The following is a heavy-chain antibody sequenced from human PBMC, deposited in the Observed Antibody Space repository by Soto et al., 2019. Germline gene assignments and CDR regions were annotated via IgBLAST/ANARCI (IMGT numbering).Heavy chain of an antibody. CDR1: VFTFSKAI. V-gene: IGHV3-15*01. CDR3: ATALRNNGNDYLFGVEL. J-gene: IGHJ6*01. D-gene: IGHD1-20*01. Sequence: VGSLRLSCASSVFTFSKAIMNCVRHSPGKWLEWVGRIKKLSDGGKADYSSPVDGRFTISRDDSKSILYLQMNSLRADDTGIYYCATALRNNGNDYLFGVELWGQGTTVSVSS. CDR2: IKKLSDGGKA.